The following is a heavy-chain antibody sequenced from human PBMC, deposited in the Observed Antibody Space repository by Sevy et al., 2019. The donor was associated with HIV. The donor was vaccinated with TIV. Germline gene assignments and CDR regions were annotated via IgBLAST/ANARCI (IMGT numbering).Heavy chain of an antibody. CDR1: GFTFSSYS. J-gene: IGHJ4*02. CDR2: ISSSSYI. CDR3: AREGITGSFDY. V-gene: IGHV3-21*01. D-gene: IGHD1-20*01. Sequence: GGSLRLSCAASGFTFSSYSMNWVRQAPGKGLEWVSSISSSSYIYYADSVKGRFTISRDNAKNSLYLQMNSLRAEDTAVYYCAREGITGSFDYWGQGTLVTVSS.